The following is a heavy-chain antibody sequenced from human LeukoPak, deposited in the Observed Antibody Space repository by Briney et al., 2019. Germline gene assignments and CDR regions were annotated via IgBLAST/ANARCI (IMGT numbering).Heavy chain of an antibody. D-gene: IGHD3-22*01. V-gene: IGHV3-23*01. CDR3: ATVTMRYYDSSGYYSS. CDR2: ISGSGGST. J-gene: IGHJ5*02. CDR1: GFTFSSYA. Sequence: PGGSLRLSCAASGFTFSSYAMSWVRQAPGKGLEWVSAISGSGGSTYYADSVKGRFTISRDNSKNTLYLQMNSLRSEDTAVYYCATVTMRYYDSSGYYSSWGQGTLVTVSS.